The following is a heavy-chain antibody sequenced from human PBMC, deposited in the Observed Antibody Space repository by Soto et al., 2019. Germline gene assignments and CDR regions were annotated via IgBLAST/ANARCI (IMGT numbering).Heavy chain of an antibody. D-gene: IGHD5-18*01. V-gene: IGHV3-30-3*01. CDR3: ARDTGPNGYNYYYFGMDV. Sequence: LRLSCAASGFTFSNYAMHWVRQAPGKGLEWVAVISYDGSDKYNANSVKGRFTISRDNSKNTLYLQMNSLRAEDTAVYYCARDTGPNGYNYYYFGMDVWGQGTTVTVS. CDR2: ISYDGSDK. J-gene: IGHJ6*02. CDR1: GFTFSNYA.